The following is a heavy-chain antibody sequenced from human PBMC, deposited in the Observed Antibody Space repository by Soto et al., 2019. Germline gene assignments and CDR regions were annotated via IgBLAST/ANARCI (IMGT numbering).Heavy chain of an antibody. CDR2: INPSGGST. Sequence: ASVKVSCKASGYTFTSYYVHWVLQAPGQGLEWMGIINPSGGSTSYAQKFQGRVTMTRDTSTSTVYMELSSLRSEDTAVYYCARKAGYSYPSYWFDPWGQGTLVTVSS. V-gene: IGHV1-46*01. CDR1: GYTFTSYY. J-gene: IGHJ5*02. CDR3: ARKAGYSYPSYWFDP. D-gene: IGHD5-18*01.